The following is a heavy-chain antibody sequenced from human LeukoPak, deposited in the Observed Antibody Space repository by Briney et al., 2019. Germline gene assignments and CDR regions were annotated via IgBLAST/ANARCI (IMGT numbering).Heavy chain of an antibody. V-gene: IGHV4-39*07. J-gene: IGHJ4*02. CDR2: IYYGGST. Sequence: SETLSLTCTVSGGSISSSSYYWDWIRQPPGKGLEWIGTIYYGGSTYYNPSLKSRVTISVDTSKNQFSLKLSSVTAADTAMYYCARRRSGPDHLDYWGQGTLVTVSS. CDR3: ARRRSGPDHLDY. D-gene: IGHD3-3*01. CDR1: GGSISSSSYY.